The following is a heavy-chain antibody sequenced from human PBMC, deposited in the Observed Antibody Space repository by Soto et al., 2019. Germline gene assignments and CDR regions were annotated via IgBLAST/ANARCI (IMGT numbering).Heavy chain of an antibody. Sequence: QVQLVQSGAEVKTPGSSLKVSCKVSGSRFSNYVISWVRQAPGHGLEWLGRIIPIFTSTKYEQNFQGRVTITADKSTSTASLELSSLRSDDTAVYYCAREGRGKKAGYNGLVSLGYWGQGTLVTVSS. D-gene: IGHD2-2*02. V-gene: IGHV1-69*06. CDR3: AREGRGKKAGYNGLVSLGY. CDR2: IIPIFTST. CDR1: GSRFSNYV. J-gene: IGHJ4*02.